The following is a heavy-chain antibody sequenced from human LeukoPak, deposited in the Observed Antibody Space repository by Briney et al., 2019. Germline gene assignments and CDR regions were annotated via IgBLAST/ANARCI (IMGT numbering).Heavy chain of an antibody. J-gene: IGHJ5*02. D-gene: IGHD3-3*01. V-gene: IGHV4-59*01. CDR3: ARGYYDFWSGYPHWFDP. CDR2: IYYSGST. CDR1: GCSISSYY. Sequence: PSETLSLTCTVSGCSISSYYWSWIRQPPGKGLEWIGYIYYSGSTNYNPSLKSRVTISVDTSKNQFSLKLSSVTAADTAVYYCARGYYDFWSGYPHWFDPWGQGTLVTVSS.